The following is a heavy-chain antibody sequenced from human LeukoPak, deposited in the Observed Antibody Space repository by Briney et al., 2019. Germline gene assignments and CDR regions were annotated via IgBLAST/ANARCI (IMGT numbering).Heavy chain of an antibody. D-gene: IGHD2-2*02. CDR3: AKTEAPAAIRAGSDY. J-gene: IGHJ4*02. CDR1: GFTFSSYA. Sequence: GGSLRLSCAASGFTFSSYAMSWVRQAPGKGLEWVSAISGSGGSTYYADSVKGRFTISRDNSNNTLYLQMNSLRAEDTAVYYCAKTEAPAAIRAGSDYWGQGTLVTVSS. CDR2: ISGSGGST. V-gene: IGHV3-23*01.